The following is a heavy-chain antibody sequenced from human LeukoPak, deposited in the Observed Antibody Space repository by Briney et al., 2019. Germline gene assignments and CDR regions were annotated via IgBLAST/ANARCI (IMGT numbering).Heavy chain of an antibody. V-gene: IGHV1-46*01. CDR3: ASWGGEAKHGLWSGPFDY. CDR1: GYTFTRHY. CDR2: INPSGGST. Sequence: GASVKLSCKASGYTFTRHYINWVRQAPGQGPEWLGIINPSGGSTNYAQKVQGRVTMTRDTSTSTVYMEMSSLRSQDTAMYYCASWGGEAKHGLWSGPFDYWGQGTLVIVSS. D-gene: IGHD3-3*01. J-gene: IGHJ4*02.